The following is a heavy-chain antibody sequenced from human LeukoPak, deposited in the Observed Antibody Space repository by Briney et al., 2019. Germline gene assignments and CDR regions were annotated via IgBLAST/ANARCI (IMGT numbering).Heavy chain of an antibody. CDR3: ARRSTLLEFDY. V-gene: IGHV7-4-1*02. CDR2: INTNTGSP. D-gene: IGHD3-10*01. CDR1: GYTFTSYA. J-gene: IGHJ4*02. Sequence: ASVKVSCEASGYTFTSYAMNWVRQAPGQGLEWMGWINTNTGSPTYAQGFTGRFVFSLDTSVSTAYLQISSLKAEDTAVYYCARRSTLLEFDYWGQGTLVTVSS.